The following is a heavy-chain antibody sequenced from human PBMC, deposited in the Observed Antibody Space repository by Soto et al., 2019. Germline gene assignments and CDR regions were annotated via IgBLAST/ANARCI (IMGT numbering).Heavy chain of an antibody. V-gene: IGHV1-46*01. D-gene: IGHD6-13*01. Sequence: QVQLVQSGAEVKKPGASVKDSCKASGYTFTSYYMHWVRQAPGQGLEWMGIINPSGGSTSYAQKFQGRVTMTRDTVTSKVYMELSSLRSEDTAVYYWAGGDSSSWYDYWGQGTLVTVSS. CDR2: INPSGGST. CDR3: AGGDSSSWYDY. CDR1: GYTFTSYY. J-gene: IGHJ4*02.